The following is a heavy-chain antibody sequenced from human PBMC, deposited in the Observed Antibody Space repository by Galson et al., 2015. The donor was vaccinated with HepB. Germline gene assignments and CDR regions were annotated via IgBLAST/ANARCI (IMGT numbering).Heavy chain of an antibody. J-gene: IGHJ3*02. D-gene: IGHD3-3*01. CDR3: ARIQVTRDFWSGYFAFDI. CDR2: INPAGGST. V-gene: IGHV1-46*01. Sequence: SVKVSCKSSGYTFTSYYMHWVRQAPGQGLEWMGIINPAGGSTSYAQKFQGRVTMTRDTSTSTVYMELSSLRSEDTAVYYCARIQVTRDFWSGYFAFDIWGQVTMVTVSS. CDR1: GYTFTSYY.